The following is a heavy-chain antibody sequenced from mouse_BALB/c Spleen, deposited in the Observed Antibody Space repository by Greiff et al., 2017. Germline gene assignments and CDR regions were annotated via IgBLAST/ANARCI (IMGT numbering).Heavy chain of an antibody. CDR2: IWSDGST. Sequence: QVQLKQSGPDLVAPSQSLSISCTVSGFSLTSYGVHWVRQPPGKGLEWLVVIWSDGSTTYNSALKSRLSISKDNSKSHVFLKMNSLQTDDTAMYYWARQGYRYDNYYAMDYWGQGTSVTVSS. J-gene: IGHJ4*01. D-gene: IGHD2-14*01. CDR3: ARQGYRYDNYYAMDY. V-gene: IGHV2-6-2*01. CDR1: GFSLTSYG.